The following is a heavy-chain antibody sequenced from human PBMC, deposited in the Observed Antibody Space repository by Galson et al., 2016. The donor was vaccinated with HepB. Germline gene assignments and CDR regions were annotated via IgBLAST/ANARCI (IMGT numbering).Heavy chain of an antibody. CDR1: GGSFSRYA. CDR2: IIPMFGTA. CDR3: AREGACSGGRCYPDC. V-gene: IGHV1-69*13. D-gene: IGHD2-15*01. Sequence: SVKVSCKASGGSFSRYAISWVRQAPGQGLEWMGGIIPMFGTANYEQKFQGGVTITADESTSTAHMDLSSLRSEDTAMYYCAREGACSGGRCYPDCWGQGTLITVSS. J-gene: IGHJ4*02.